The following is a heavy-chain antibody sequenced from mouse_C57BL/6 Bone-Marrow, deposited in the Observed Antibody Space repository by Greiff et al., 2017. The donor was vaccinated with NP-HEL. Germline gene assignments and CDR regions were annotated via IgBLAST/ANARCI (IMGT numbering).Heavy chain of an antibody. Sequence: QVQLKESGPGLVQPSQSLSITCTVSGFSLTSYGVHWVRQSPGKGLEWLGVIWRGGSTDYNAAFMSRLSITKDNSKSQVFFKMNSLQADDTAIYYCAKNGAYSYWYFDVWGTGTTVTVSS. D-gene: IGHD2-12*01. CDR3: AKNGAYSYWYFDV. J-gene: IGHJ1*03. CDR2: IWRGGST. V-gene: IGHV2-5*01. CDR1: GFSLTSYG.